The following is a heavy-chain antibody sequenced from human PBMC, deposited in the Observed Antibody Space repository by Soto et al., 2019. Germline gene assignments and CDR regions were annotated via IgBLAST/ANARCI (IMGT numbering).Heavy chain of an antibody. D-gene: IGHD4-17*01. CDR1: GYSSSSGYH. Sequence: SETLSVTCAVSGYSSSSGYHWAWIRQPPGKGLEWLGSVHYSGSTYYNPSLKSRLTISVDKSKNQFSLKLSSVTAADTAVYYCARGDYGGIDYWGQGTLVTVSS. V-gene: IGHV4-38-2*01. CDR3: ARGDYGGIDY. J-gene: IGHJ4*02. CDR2: VHYSGST.